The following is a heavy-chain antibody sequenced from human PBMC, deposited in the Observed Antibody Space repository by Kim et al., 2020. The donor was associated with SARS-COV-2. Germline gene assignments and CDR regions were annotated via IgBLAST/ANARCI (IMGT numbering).Heavy chain of an antibody. CDR1: GFTFSSYW. V-gene: IGHV3-74*01. Sequence: GGSLRLSCAASGFTFSSYWMHWVRQAPGKGLVWVSRINSDGSSTSYADSVKGRFTISRDNAKNTLYLQMNSLRAEDTAVYYCAKPIKFGSGWYYFDYWGQGTLVTVSS. CDR2: INSDGSST. D-gene: IGHD6-19*01. J-gene: IGHJ4*02. CDR3: AKPIKFGSGWYYFDY.